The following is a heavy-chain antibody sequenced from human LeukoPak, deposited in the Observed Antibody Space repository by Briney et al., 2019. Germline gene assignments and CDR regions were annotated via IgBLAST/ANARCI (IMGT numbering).Heavy chain of an antibody. J-gene: IGHJ4*02. V-gene: IGHV1-18*01. CDR1: GYTFTSYG. CDR2: ISAYNGNT. Sequence: ASVKVSCKASGYTFTSYGISWVRQAPGQGLEWMGWISAYNGNTNYAQKLQGRVTMTTDTSTSTAYMELRSLRSDDTAVYYCARSYYYDSSGFGGFDYRGQGTLVTVSS. D-gene: IGHD3-22*01. CDR3: ARSYYYDSSGFGGFDY.